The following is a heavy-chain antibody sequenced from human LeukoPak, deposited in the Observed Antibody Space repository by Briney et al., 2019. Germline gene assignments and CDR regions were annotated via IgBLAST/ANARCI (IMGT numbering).Heavy chain of an antibody. Sequence: PSETLSLTCAVYGGSFSGYYWSWIRQPPGKGLEWIGEINHSGSTNYNPSLKSRVTISVDTSKNQFSLKLSSVTAADTAVYYCARGSTYYYDSSGPVDFDYWGQGTLVTVSS. CDR2: INHSGST. CDR1: GGSFSGYY. CDR3: ARGSTYYYDSSGPVDFDY. D-gene: IGHD3-22*01. J-gene: IGHJ4*02. V-gene: IGHV4-34*01.